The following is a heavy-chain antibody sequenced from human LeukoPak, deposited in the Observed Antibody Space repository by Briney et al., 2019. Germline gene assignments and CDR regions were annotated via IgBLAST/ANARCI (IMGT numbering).Heavy chain of an antibody. V-gene: IGHV4-34*01. J-gene: IGHJ4*02. CDR3: ARHRRTKYSSSWYSIGFDY. CDR1: GGSFSGYY. D-gene: IGHD6-13*01. CDR2: INHSGST. Sequence: PSETLSLTCAAYGGSFSGYYWSWIRQPPGKGLEWIGEINHSGSTNYNPSLKSRVTISVDTSKNQFSLKLSSVTAADTAVYYCARHRRTKYSSSWYSIGFDYWGQGTLVTVSS.